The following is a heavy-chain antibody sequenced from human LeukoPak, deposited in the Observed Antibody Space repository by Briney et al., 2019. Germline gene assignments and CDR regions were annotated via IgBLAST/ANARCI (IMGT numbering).Heavy chain of an antibody. J-gene: IGHJ4*02. D-gene: IGHD3-22*01. CDR1: GYTFTGYY. CDR3: ATGGYYYDSSGYYGFDY. CDR2: INPNSGGT. V-gene: IGHV1-2*02. Sequence: ASVKVSCRASGYTFTGYYMHWVRQAPGQGLEWMGWINPNSGGTNYAQKFQGRVTMTRDTSISTAYMELSRLRSDDTAVYYCATGGYYYDSSGYYGFDYWGQGTLVTVSS.